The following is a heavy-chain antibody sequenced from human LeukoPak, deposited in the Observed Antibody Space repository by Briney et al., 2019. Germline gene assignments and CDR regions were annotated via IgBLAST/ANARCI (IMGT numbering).Heavy chain of an antibody. J-gene: IGHJ4*02. CDR1: GFTFTNYW. CDR3: ASASSHRIAAGGDY. D-gene: IGHD6-13*01. V-gene: IGHV3-74*01. CDR2: INSDGSSR. Sequence: GGSLRLSCAASGFTFTNYWMHWVRQGQGKGLVWVSRINSDGSSRHYADSVKGRFTISRDDAKNTLYLQINSLRAEDTAVYYCASASSHRIAAGGDYWGQGTLVTVSS.